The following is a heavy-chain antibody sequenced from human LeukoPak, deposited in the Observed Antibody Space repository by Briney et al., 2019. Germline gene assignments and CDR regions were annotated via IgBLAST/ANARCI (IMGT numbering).Heavy chain of an antibody. V-gene: IGHV3-23*01. CDR2: ISGSGGST. CDR3: AKAGSSWYFNWFDP. Sequence: GGSLRLSCAASGFTFSSYAMSWVRQAPGKGLEWVSGISGSGGSTYYADSVKGRFTISRDNFKNTLYLQMNSLRVEDTAVYYCAKAGSSWYFNWFDPWGQGTPVTVSS. CDR1: GFTFSSYA. D-gene: IGHD6-13*01. J-gene: IGHJ5*02.